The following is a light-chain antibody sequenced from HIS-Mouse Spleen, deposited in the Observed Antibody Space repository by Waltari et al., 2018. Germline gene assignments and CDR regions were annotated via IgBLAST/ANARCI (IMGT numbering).Light chain of an antibody. V-gene: IGKV1-33*01. J-gene: IGKJ3*01. CDR3: QQYDNLHRLT. Sequence: DIQMTQSPSSLSASVGDRVTITCQASQYISNYLNWYQQKPGKAPKLLIYDASNLETGVPSRFSGSGSGTDFTFTISSLQPEDIATYYCQQYDNLHRLTFGPGTKVDIK. CDR2: DAS. CDR1: QYISNY.